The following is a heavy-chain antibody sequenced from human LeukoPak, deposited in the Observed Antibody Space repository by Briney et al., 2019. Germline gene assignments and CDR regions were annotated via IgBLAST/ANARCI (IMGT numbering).Heavy chain of an antibody. J-gene: IGHJ4*02. V-gene: IGHV4-34*01. CDR1: GGSFSGYY. CDR3: ARGQSQNYYDSSGYPDY. CDR2: INHSGST. D-gene: IGHD3-22*01. Sequence: SETLSLTCAVYGGSFSGYYWSWIRQPPGKGLEWIGEINHSGSTNYNPSLKSRVTISVDTSKNQFSLKLRSVTAADTAVYYCARGQSQNYYDSSGYPDYWGQGTLVTVSS.